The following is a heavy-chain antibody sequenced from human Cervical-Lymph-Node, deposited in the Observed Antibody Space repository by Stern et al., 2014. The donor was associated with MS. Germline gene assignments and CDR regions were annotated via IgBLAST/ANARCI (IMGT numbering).Heavy chain of an antibody. Sequence: MQLVESGAEVKKPGSSVKVSCHTSGGTFNVYAINWLRQAPGQGLEWMGGIIPIIGIANYAQKFQGRVTITADESTRTSSMQLSSLTSNDTAVYYCARDGRHTNNYGLDVWGQGTTVTVSS. CDR1: GGTFNVYA. CDR2: IIPIIGIA. J-gene: IGHJ6*02. V-gene: IGHV1-69*01. CDR3: ARDGRHTNNYGLDV.